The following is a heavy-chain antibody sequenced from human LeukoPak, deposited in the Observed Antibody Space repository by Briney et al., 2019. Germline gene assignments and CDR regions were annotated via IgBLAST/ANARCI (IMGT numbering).Heavy chain of an antibody. V-gene: IGHV3-53*01. J-gene: IGHJ4*02. Sequence: PGGSLRLSCAASGFTVSGNYMTWVRQAPGKGLEWVSVIYSGGSTYYADSVKGRLTISRDNFKNTLYLQMNSLRAEDTAVYYCAGDTQGSQFANWGQGTLVTVSS. D-gene: IGHD3-10*01. CDR2: IYSGGST. CDR3: AGDTQGSQFAN. CDR1: GFTVSGNY.